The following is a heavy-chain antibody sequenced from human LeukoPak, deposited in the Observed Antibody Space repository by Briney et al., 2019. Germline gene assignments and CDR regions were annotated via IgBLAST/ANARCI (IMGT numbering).Heavy chain of an antibody. J-gene: IGHJ4*02. Sequence: SETLSLTCAVSGYSISSGYYWGWIRQPPGKGLEWIGSIYHSGSTFYNPSLKSRVTISVDTSKNQFSLKVSSVTAADTAVYYCARQGRRMGYDFWSGYRHFDYWGQGTLVTVSS. CDR2: IYHSGST. V-gene: IGHV4-38-2*01. CDR1: GYSISSGYY. D-gene: IGHD3-3*01. CDR3: ARQGRRMGYDFWSGYRHFDY.